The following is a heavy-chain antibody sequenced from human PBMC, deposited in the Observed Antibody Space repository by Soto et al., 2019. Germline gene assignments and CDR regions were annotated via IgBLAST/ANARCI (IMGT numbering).Heavy chain of an antibody. V-gene: IGHV4-38-2*01. CDR2: IYHSGRS. CDR1: AYSITSGYY. Sequence: PSETLSLTCAVSAYSITSGYYWGWIRQPPGKGLEWIASIYHSGRSYYNPSLKSRVTISVDTSKNHFSLKLSSVTAADTAVYYCARGGQYNWNYGWFEPWGQGTLLTVPQ. J-gene: IGHJ5*02. D-gene: IGHD1-7*01. CDR3: ARGGQYNWNYGWFEP.